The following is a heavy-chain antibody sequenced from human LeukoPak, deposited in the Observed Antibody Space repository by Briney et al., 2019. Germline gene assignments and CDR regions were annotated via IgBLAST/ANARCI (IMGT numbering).Heavy chain of an antibody. CDR3: VRVHVNSGYYFGDAFDI. V-gene: IGHV4-39*07. CDR1: GGSISSSNYY. Sequence: SETLSLTCTVSGGSISSSNYYWGWIRQPPGKGLEWIGSIYYSGSTNYNPSLKSRVTISVDTSKKRFSLKLNSVTAADTAVYYCVRVHVNSGYYFGDAFDIWGQGTMVTVSS. J-gene: IGHJ3*02. D-gene: IGHD3-22*01. CDR2: IYYSGST.